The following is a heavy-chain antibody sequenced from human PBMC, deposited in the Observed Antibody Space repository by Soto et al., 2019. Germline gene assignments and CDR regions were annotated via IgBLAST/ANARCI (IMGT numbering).Heavy chain of an antibody. J-gene: IGHJ3*02. D-gene: IGHD6-13*01. V-gene: IGHV4-31*03. CDR1: GGSISSGGYY. CDR2: IYYGGST. CDR3: ARDEGSRWQRGAFDI. Sequence: PSETLSLTCTVSGGSISSGGYYWSWIRQHPGKGLEWIGYIYYGGSTYYNPSLKSRVTISVDTSKNQFSLKLSSVTAADTAVYYCARDEGSRWQRGAFDIWGQGTMATVSS.